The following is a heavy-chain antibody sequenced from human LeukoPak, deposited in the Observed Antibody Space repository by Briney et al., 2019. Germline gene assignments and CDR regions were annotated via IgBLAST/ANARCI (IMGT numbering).Heavy chain of an antibody. J-gene: IGHJ3*02. CDR3: AATVVTAIPGAFDI. Sequence: ASVKVSCKVSGYTLTELSMHWVRQAPGKGLEWMGGFDPEDGETIYAQKFQGRVTMTEDTSTSTAYMELRSLRSDDTAVYYCAATVVTAIPGAFDIWGQGTMVTVSS. D-gene: IGHD2-21*02. V-gene: IGHV1-24*01. CDR1: GYTLTELS. CDR2: FDPEDGET.